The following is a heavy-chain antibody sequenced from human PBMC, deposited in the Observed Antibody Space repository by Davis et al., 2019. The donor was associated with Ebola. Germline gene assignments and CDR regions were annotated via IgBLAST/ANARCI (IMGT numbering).Heavy chain of an antibody. Sequence: GESLKISCAASGFTFSSYGIHWVRQAPGKGLEWVAVISYDGSNKYYADSVKGRFTISRDNSKNTLYLQMNSLRAEDTAVYYCAREFSGWCLDYWGQGTLVTVSS. CDR2: ISYDGSNK. CDR1: GFTFSSYG. J-gene: IGHJ4*02. V-gene: IGHV3-30*03. D-gene: IGHD6-19*01. CDR3: AREFSGWCLDY.